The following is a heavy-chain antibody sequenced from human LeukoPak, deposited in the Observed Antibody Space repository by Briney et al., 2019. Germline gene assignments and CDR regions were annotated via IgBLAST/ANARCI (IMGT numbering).Heavy chain of an antibody. J-gene: IGHJ6*03. CDR2: ISSSGSTI. CDR3: AKIAAAGQFYYYYMDV. Sequence: PGGSLRLSCAASGFTFSNYGMHWVRQAPGKGLEWVSYISSSGSTIYYADSVKGRFTISRDNSKNTLYLQMNSLRAEDTAVYYCAKIAAAGQFYYYYMDVWGKGTTVTISS. D-gene: IGHD6-13*01. V-gene: IGHV3-48*01. CDR1: GFTFSNYG.